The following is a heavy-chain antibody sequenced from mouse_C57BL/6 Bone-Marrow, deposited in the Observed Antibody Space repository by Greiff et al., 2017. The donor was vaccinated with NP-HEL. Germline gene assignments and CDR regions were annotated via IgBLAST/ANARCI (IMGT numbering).Heavy chain of an antibody. CDR2: IDPENGDT. CDR1: GFNIKDDY. Sequence: VQLQQSGAELVRPGASVKLSCTASGFNIKDDYMHWVKQRPEQGLEWIGWIDPENGDTEYASKFQGKATITADTSSNTAYLPLSSLTSEDTAVYYCTNDGYYDWFAYWGQGTLVTVTA. V-gene: IGHV14-4*01. D-gene: IGHD2-3*01. CDR3: TNDGYYDWFAY. J-gene: IGHJ3*01.